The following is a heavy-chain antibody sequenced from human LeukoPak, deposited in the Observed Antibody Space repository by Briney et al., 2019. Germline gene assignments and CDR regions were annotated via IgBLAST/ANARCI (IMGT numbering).Heavy chain of an antibody. CDR3: AGSGEVGIALQNRPDP. V-gene: IGHV1-2*02. J-gene: IGHJ5*02. D-gene: IGHD6-13*01. CDR2: XNPNSGGT. Sequence: HWVXXXXGQXLEWXXWXNPNSGGTNYAQKFQGRVTMTRDTSISTAYMELSRLRSHDTAVYYCAGSGEVGIALQNRPDPWGQGTLVTVSS.